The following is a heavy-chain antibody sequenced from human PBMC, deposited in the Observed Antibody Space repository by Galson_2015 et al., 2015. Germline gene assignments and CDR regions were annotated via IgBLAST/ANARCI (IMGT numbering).Heavy chain of an antibody. J-gene: IGHJ4*02. D-gene: IGHD1-26*01. V-gene: IGHV3-48*01. CDR1: EFSFSSYS. CDR3: ARDENSGSYTAPFFDY. CDR2: ISGSSATI. Sequence: SLRLSCAASEFSFSSYSMNWVRQAPGKGLEWLSYISGSSATIYYADSVKGRFTISRDNAKKSLYLQMNSLRGEDTAMYYCARDENSGSYTAPFFDYWGQGTPVTVSS.